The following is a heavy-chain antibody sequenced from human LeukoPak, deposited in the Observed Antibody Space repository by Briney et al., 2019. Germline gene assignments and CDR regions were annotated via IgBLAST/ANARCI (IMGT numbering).Heavy chain of an antibody. D-gene: IGHD3-10*01. CDR2: MNPSSGNT. CDR1: GYTFASYD. V-gene: IGHV1-8*01. J-gene: IGHJ4*02. Sequence: ASVKVSCKASGYTFASYDINWVRQATGQGPKWMGWMNPSSGNTGYAQTFQGRVSMTRDTSTNTAYLELSSLRSEDTAVYYCATHTYYYSSGSFAYWGQGTLVTVSS. CDR3: ATHTYYYSSGSFAY.